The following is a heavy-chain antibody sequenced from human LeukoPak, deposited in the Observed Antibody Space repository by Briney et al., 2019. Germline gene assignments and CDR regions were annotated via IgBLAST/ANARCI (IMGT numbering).Heavy chain of an antibody. CDR1: GFTFSNYG. CDR3: AGPLSIVGATIGAFDI. J-gene: IGHJ3*02. Sequence: GRSLRLSCAASGFTFSNYGMHWVRQAPGKGLEWVAVIWYDGSNGYYADSVKGRFTISRDNSKNTLYLQMNSLRAEDTAVYYCAGPLSIVGATIGAFDIWGQGTMVTVSS. D-gene: IGHD1-26*01. CDR2: IWYDGSNG. V-gene: IGHV3-33*01.